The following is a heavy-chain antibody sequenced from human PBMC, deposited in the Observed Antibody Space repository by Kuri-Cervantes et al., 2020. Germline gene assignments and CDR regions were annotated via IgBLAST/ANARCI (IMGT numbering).Heavy chain of an antibody. CDR1: GYTFTTYG. Sequence: ASVKVSCKASGYTFTTYGISWVRQAPGQGLEWMGWISAYNGNTKYAQKLQGRVTMTTDTSTSTAYMELRSLRSDDTAVYYCAREAKGSNWFDPWGQGTLVTVSS. CDR2: ISAYNGNT. J-gene: IGHJ5*02. D-gene: IGHD3-10*01. V-gene: IGHV1-18*01. CDR3: AREAKGSNWFDP.